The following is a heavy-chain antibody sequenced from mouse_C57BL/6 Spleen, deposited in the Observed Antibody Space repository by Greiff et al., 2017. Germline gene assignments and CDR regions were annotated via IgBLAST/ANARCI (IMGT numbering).Heavy chain of an antibody. CDR3: ARHKTTVVADYFDY. CDR1: GFTFSSYT. CDR2: ISGGGGNT. D-gene: IGHD1-1*01. V-gene: IGHV5-9*01. Sequence: EVQVVESGGGLVKPGGSLKLSCAASGFTFSSYTMSWVRQTPEKRLEWVATISGGGGNTYYPDSVKGRFTISRDNAKNTLYLQMSSLRSEDTALYYCARHKTTVVADYFDYWGQGTTLTVSS. J-gene: IGHJ2*01.